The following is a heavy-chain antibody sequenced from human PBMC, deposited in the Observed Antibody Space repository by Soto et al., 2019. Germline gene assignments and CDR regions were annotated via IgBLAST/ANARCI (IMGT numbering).Heavy chain of an antibody. CDR2: IILIFGTT. CDR1: GGIFTRYD. CDR3: AINEGRDVSNFDY. D-gene: IGHD2-15*01. V-gene: IGHV1-69*01. Sequence: QVQLVQSGAEVKKPGSSVKVSCKASGGIFTRYDIRWVRQDPGQGLEWMGAIILIFGTTNYAQKFQGRVTITADASTSTAYMELTSLRSEDTAIYYCAINEGRDVSNFDYWGQGTLVTVSS. J-gene: IGHJ4*02.